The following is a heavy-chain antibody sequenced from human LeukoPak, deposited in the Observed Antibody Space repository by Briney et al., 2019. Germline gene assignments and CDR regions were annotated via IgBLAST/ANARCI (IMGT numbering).Heavy chain of an antibody. CDR3: ARDFWSVAGAGPGFDP. V-gene: IGHV1-8*01. CDR2: MNPNSGNT. D-gene: IGHD6-13*01. Sequence: ASVKVSCKASGYTFTSYDINWVRQATGQGLEWMGWMNPNSGNTGYAQKFQGRVTMTRDTSISTAYMELSRLRSDDTAVYYCARDFWSVAGAGPGFDPWGQGTLVIVSS. CDR1: GYTFTSYD. J-gene: IGHJ5*02.